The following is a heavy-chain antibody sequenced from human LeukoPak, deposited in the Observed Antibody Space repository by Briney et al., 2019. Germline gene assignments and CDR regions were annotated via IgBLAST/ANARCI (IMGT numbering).Heavy chain of an antibody. J-gene: IGHJ4*02. V-gene: IGHV6-1*01. CDR2: TYYRSRWYN. CDR3: ASSIAAAGNFDY. D-gene: IGHD6-13*01. Sequence: SQTLSLTCAISGDSVSSNSAAWNWIRQSPSRGLEWLGRTYYRSRWYNDYALSVKSRITINLDASRNQFSLQLNSVTPEDTAVYYCASSIAAAGNFDYWGQGTLVTVSS. CDR1: GDSVSSNSAA.